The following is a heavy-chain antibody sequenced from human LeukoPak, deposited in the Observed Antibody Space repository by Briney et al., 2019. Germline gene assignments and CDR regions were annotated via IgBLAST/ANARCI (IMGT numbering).Heavy chain of an antibody. D-gene: IGHD3-10*02. CDR1: GFTLRSYG. Sequence: PGGSLRLSCAASGFTLRSYGMHWVRQAPGKGLEWVALMSSDGSDELYADSVKGRFTISRDSGRNSVYLQMNSLTTDDTAFYFCAKELDTMFFDYWGQGALVTVSS. CDR3: AKELDTMFFDY. J-gene: IGHJ4*02. CDR2: MSSDGSDE. V-gene: IGHV3-30*18.